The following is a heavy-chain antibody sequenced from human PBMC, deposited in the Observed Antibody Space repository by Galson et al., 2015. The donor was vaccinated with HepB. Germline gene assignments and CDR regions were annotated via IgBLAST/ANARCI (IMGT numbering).Heavy chain of an antibody. CDR1: RFTITTLW. J-gene: IGHJ1*01. CDR3: AGGPGWLVTE. D-gene: IGHD3-22*01. CDR2: IKQDGSDI. V-gene: IGHV3-7*03. Sequence: SLRLSCAGSRFTITTLWMAWVRQAPGKGLEWVANIKQDGSDIRYLDSVKGRFAISRDNGDNLLYLQMNSLRVEDTAVYYCAGGPGWLVTEWGQGTMVTVSS.